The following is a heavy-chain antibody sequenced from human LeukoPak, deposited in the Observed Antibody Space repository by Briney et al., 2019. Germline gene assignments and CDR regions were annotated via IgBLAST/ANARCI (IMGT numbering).Heavy chain of an antibody. D-gene: IGHD3-10*01. V-gene: IGHV4-59*01. CDR2: IYYSGST. Sequence: MTSETLSLTCTVSGGSISSYYWSWIRQPPGKGLEWIGYIYYSGSTNYNPSLKSRVTISVDTSKNQFSLKLSSVTAADTAVYYCARGFRTASMVWDVWGQGTTVTVSS. J-gene: IGHJ6*02. CDR3: ARGFRTASMVWDV. CDR1: GGSISSYY.